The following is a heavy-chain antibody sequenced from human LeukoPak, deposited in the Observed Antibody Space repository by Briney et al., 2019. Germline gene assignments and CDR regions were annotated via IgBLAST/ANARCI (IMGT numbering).Heavy chain of an antibody. Sequence: GGSLRLSCAASGFTFNSYSMNWVRQAPGKGLEWVSSISSSSSYIYYADSVKGRFTISRDNAKNSLYLQMNSLRAEDTAVYYCASEYSSSSGLDYWGQGTLVTVSS. CDR1: GFTFNSYS. D-gene: IGHD6-6*01. J-gene: IGHJ4*02. CDR3: ASEYSSSSGLDY. V-gene: IGHV3-21*01. CDR2: ISSSSSYI.